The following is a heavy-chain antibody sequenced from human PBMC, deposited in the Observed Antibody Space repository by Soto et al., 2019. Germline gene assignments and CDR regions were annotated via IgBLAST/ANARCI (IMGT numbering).Heavy chain of an antibody. CDR1: GFTFSSHT. J-gene: IGHJ4*01. V-gene: IGHV3-21*01. CDR3: ARGPGRGDATEGDYCLDY. D-gene: IGHD3-16*01. CDR2: ISVSSTYI. Sequence: EVQLVESGGGLVKPGESLRLSCAASGFTFSSHTMNWVRQAPGKGLEWVSSISVSSTYIYYADSVKGRFTISRDNAKNSVYLQMNSLRAEDTGVYYCARGPGRGDATEGDYCLDYWGHGTLVTVSS.